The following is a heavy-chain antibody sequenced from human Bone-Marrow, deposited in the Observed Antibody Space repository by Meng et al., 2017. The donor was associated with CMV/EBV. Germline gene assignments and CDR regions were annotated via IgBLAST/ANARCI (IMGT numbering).Heavy chain of an antibody. CDR3: ARQAPPGGMDV. Sequence: ASVKVSCKASGYTFSSYYMDWVRQAPGQGLEWMGIINPSGGSATYAQKFQGRVTMTRDTSMSTLYMDLSSLRSEDTAVYYCARQAPPGGMDVWGQGTTVTVSS. CDR1: GYTFSSYY. CDR2: INPSGGSA. V-gene: IGHV1-46*01. J-gene: IGHJ6*02.